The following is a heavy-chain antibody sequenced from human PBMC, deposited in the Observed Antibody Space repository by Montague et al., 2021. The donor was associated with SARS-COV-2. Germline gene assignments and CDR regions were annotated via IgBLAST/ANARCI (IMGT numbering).Heavy chain of an antibody. CDR3: ARHRNYGDHSLDNWFHP. V-gene: IGHV4-39*01. J-gene: IGHJ5*02. CDR1: GGSIGCPNCY. D-gene: IGHD4-17*01. Sequence: SETLSLTCAVSGGSIGCPNCYWGWIRQAPGKGLDWIGTIYNSGTTYYNPSLKSRLTISIDTSKNQFSLKLTSATAADTAVYYCARHRNYGDHSLDNWFHPWGQGTLVTVSS. CDR2: IYNSGTT.